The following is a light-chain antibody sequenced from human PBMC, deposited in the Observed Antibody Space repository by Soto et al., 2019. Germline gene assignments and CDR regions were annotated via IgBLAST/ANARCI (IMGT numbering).Light chain of an antibody. Sequence: DIQMTQSPSSLSASVGDRVTITCRASQGIRNDLGWYQQKPGKAPKRLIYAASRLQRGVPSRFSGSGSWTQFTLTISSLQPEDFATSYCLHHKTYPPYTFGQGNKLEIK. CDR1: QGIRND. V-gene: IGKV1-17*01. CDR2: AAS. J-gene: IGKJ2*01. CDR3: LHHKTYPPYT.